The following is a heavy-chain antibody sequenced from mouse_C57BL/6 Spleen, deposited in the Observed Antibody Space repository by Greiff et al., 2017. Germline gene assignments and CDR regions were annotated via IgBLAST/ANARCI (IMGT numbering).Heavy chain of an antibody. CDR1: GYTFTDYY. V-gene: IGHV1-26*01. D-gene: IGHD1-1*01. CDR2: INPNNGGT. CDR3: AREGITTVHY. J-gene: IGHJ2*01. Sequence: EVQLQQSGPELVKPGASVKISCKASGYTFTDYYMNWVKQSHGKSLEWIGDINPNNGGTSYNQKFKSKATLTVDTSSSTAYMQLSSLTSEDSAVYYCAREGITTVHYWGQGTTLTVSS.